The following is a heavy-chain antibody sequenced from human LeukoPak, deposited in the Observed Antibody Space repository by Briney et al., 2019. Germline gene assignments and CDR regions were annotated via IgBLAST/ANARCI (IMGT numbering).Heavy chain of an antibody. CDR2: ISGSDGST. D-gene: IGHD4-23*01. CDR1: GFTFSSYA. CDR3: AKSLLSTVALDY. V-gene: IGHV3-23*01. Sequence: GGSLRLSCAASGFTFSSYAMSWVRQAPGKGLEWVSGISGSDGSTNYADSVKGRFTISRENSKNTLYLQMNSLRAEDTAVYYCAKSLLSTVALDYWGQGTLVTVSS. J-gene: IGHJ4*02.